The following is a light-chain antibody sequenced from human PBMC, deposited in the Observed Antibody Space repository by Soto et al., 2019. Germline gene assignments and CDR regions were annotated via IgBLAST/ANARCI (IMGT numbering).Light chain of an antibody. CDR2: GNT. CDR1: TSNIGAGYD. V-gene: IGLV1-40*01. J-gene: IGLJ1*01. Sequence: QSVLTQPPSVSGALGQRVTISCTGITSNIGAGYDVHWYQLLPGRAPKLLIYGNTNRPSGVPDRFSGSKSATSASLAITGPQAEEGAIFYSPPYDNPGWGPILVFGTGTKLTL. CDR3: PPYDNPGWGPILV.